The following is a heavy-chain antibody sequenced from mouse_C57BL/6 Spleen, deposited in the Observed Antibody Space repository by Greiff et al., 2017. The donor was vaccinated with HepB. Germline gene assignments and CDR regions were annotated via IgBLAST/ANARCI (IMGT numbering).Heavy chain of an antibody. CDR2: INPSSGYT. CDR1: GYTFTSYW. J-gene: IGHJ2*01. V-gene: IGHV1-7*01. CDR3: ARWYYDYDEDY. D-gene: IGHD2-4*01. Sequence: QVQLQQSGAELAKPGASVKLSCKASGYTFTSYWMHWVKQRPGQGLEWIGYINPSSGYTKYNQKFKYKATLTADKSSSTAYMQLSSLTYEDSAVYYCARWYYDYDEDYWGQGTTLTVSS.